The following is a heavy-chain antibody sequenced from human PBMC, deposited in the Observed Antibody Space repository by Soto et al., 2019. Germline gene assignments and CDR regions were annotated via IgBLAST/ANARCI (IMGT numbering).Heavy chain of an antibody. CDR2: ISSSSSTI. D-gene: IGHD3-22*01. V-gene: IGHV3-48*01. CDR1: GFTFSSYS. Sequence: PGGSLRLSCAASGFTFSSYSMNWVRQAPGKGLEWVSYISSSSSTIYYADSVKGRFTISRDNAKNSLYLQMNSLRAEDTAVYYCAKPSTHYYDSLDYWGQGTLVTVSS. J-gene: IGHJ4*02. CDR3: AKPSTHYYDSLDY.